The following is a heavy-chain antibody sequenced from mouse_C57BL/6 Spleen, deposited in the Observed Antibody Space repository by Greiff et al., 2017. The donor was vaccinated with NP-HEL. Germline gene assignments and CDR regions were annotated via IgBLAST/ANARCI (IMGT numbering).Heavy chain of an antibody. CDR1: GYAFTNYL. D-gene: IGHD2-1*01. V-gene: IGHV1-54*01. CDR3: ARYRYYGNYEAMDY. J-gene: IGHJ4*01. CDR2: INPGSGGT. Sequence: QVQLQQSGAELVRPGTSVKVSCKASGYAFTNYLIEWVKQRPGQGPEWIGVINPGSGGTNFNEKFKGKATLTADKSSSTAYMQLSSLTSEDSAVYFCARYRYYGNYEAMDYWGQGTSVTGSS.